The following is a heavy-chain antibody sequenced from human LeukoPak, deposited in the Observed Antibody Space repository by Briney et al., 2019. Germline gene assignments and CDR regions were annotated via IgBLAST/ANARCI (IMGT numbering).Heavy chain of an antibody. CDR2: IYYSGST. D-gene: IGHD2-2*01. CDR3: ARGAVVVPAAMGTSNWFDP. J-gene: IGHJ5*02. V-gene: IGHV4-59*01. Sequence: SETLSLTCTVSGDSISSYYWSWIRQPPGKGLEWIGYIYYSGSTNYNPSLKSRVTISVDTSKNQFSLKLSSVTAADTAVYYCARGAVVVPAAMGTSNWFDPWGQGTLVTVSS. CDR1: GDSISSYY.